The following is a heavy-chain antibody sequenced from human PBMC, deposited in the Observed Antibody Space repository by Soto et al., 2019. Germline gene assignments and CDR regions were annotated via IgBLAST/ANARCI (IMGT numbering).Heavy chain of an antibody. D-gene: IGHD1-1*01. CDR1: GASISTYF. Sequence: QVQLQESGPGLVKPSETLSLTCTVSGASISTYFWDWVRQPPGKGLEWIGYLSDTGSTNYNPSLKGRVTISVDTSKNQFSLNLSSVTAADTAVYYCAGHQGYGWFDPWGQGTLVTVSS. V-gene: IGHV4-59*08. J-gene: IGHJ5*02. CDR2: LSDTGST. CDR3: AGHQGYGWFDP.